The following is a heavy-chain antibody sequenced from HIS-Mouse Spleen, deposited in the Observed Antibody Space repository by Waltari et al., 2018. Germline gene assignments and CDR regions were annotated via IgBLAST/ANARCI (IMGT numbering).Heavy chain of an antibody. J-gene: IGHJ2*01. V-gene: IGHV4-39*07. Sequence: QLQLQESGPGLVTPSETLSLTCTVPGGSLRSSSYYWGWIRPPPGKGLEWIGGINYSGSTYYNPSLKSRVTISVDTSKNQFSLKLSSVTAADTAVYYCAREIPYSSSWYDWYFDLWGRGTLVTVSS. D-gene: IGHD6-13*01. CDR1: GGSLRSSSYY. CDR3: AREIPYSSSWYDWYFDL. CDR2: INYSGST.